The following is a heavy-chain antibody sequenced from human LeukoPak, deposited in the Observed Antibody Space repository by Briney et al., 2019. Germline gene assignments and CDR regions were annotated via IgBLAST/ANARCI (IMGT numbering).Heavy chain of an antibody. CDR3: AKGGWYGYYFDY. D-gene: IGHD6-19*01. Sequence: GGSLRLSCAASGFTFSSHGMHWVRQAPGKGLEWVAFIRYDGSNKYYADSVKGRFTISRDNSKNTLYLQMNSLRAEDTAVYYCAKGGWYGYYFDYWGQGTLVTVSS. J-gene: IGHJ4*02. V-gene: IGHV3-30*02. CDR1: GFTFSSHG. CDR2: IRYDGSNK.